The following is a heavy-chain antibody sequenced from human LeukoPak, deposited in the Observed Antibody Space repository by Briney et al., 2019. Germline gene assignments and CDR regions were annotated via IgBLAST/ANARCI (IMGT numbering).Heavy chain of an antibody. CDR2: ISSSSSYT. Sequence: GGSLRLSCAAPGFTISDYYMSWIRQAPGKGLEWVSYISSSSSYTNYADSVKGRFTISRDNAKNSLYLQMNSLRAEDTAVYYCARGGYSSSPDYWGQGTLVTVSS. CDR3: ARGGYSSSPDY. D-gene: IGHD6-13*01. V-gene: IGHV3-11*06. CDR1: GFTISDYY. J-gene: IGHJ4*02.